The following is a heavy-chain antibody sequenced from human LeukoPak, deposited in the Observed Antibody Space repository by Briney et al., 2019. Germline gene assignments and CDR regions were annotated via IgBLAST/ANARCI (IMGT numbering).Heavy chain of an antibody. CDR2: IYHSGNT. J-gene: IGHJ3*02. D-gene: IGHD3-22*01. V-gene: IGHV4-4*02. Sequence: SETLSLTCAVSGGSISSSNWWSWVRQPPGKGLEWIGEIYHSGNTNYNPSLKSRVTISLDKSKNQFSLKLRSVTAADTAVYYCARDLNYYDSSGYNFRAFDIWGQGTMVTVSS. CDR3: ARDLNYYDSSGYNFRAFDI. CDR1: GGSISSSNW.